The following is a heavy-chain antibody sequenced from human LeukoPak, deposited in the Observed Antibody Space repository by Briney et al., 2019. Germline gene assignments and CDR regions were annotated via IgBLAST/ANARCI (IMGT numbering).Heavy chain of an antibody. D-gene: IGHD3-10*01. CDR2: INHSGST. V-gene: IGHV4-39*01. J-gene: IGHJ5*02. CDR1: GGSISSSSYY. CDR3: ARHPMVRGVRILDWFDP. Sequence: PSETLSLTCTVSGGSISSSSYYWGWIRQPPGKGLEWIGEINHSGSTNYNPSLKSRVTISVDTSKNQFSLKLSSVTAADTAVYYCARHPMVRGVRILDWFDPWGQGTLVTVSS.